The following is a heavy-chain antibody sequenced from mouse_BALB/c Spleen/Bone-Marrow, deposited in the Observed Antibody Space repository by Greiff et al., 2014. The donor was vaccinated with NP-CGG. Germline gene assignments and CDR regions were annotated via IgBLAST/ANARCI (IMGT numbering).Heavy chain of an antibody. CDR1: GYNFTSYW. CDR2: IYPGSGGN. V-gene: IGHV1-55*01. Sequence: QVQLQQSGAELVKPGTSVKLSCKASGYNFTSYWINWVKLRPGQGLEWIGDIYPGSGGNHKNEKFKTKATLTVDTSSSTAYMQLSSLASEDSALYYCARDGNWPSAYWGQGTLVTVSA. D-gene: IGHD4-1*01. CDR3: ARDGNWPSAY. J-gene: IGHJ3*01.